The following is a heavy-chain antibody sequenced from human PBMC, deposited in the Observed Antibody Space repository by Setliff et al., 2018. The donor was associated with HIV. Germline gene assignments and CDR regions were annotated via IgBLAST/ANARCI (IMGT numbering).Heavy chain of an antibody. CDR1: GGSTNSGGYY. J-gene: IGHJ4*02. Sequence: KPSETLSLTCTVSGGSTNSGGYYWSWIRQHPGRGLEWIGYMSYNGSTQYNPSLESRVTISVDTSRNQFSLKLTSVTAADTALYFCARLGDSGYDFRGYFDYWGQGKLVTVSS. D-gene: IGHD5-12*01. V-gene: IGHV4-31*03. CDR3: ARLGDSGYDFRGYFDY. CDR2: MSYNGST.